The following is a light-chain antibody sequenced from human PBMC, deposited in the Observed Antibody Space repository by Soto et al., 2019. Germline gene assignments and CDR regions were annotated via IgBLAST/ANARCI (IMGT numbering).Light chain of an antibody. CDR3: QQYQSHST. CDR2: KAS. CDR1: QSISTW. J-gene: IGKJ1*01. Sequence: DIQMTQSPSTLSAFVGDRVTMTCRASQSISTWLAWYQQKPGKAPKLLIQKASILQSGVPSRFRGSGSGTELTLTSSSLQPDDVATYYCQQYQSHSTFGQGTKGEI. V-gene: IGKV1-5*03.